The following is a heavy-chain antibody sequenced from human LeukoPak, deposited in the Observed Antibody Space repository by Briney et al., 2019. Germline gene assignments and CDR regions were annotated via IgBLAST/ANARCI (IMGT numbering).Heavy chain of an antibody. J-gene: IGHJ4*02. CDR1: GFTFNTYE. D-gene: IGHD5-18*01. V-gene: IGHV3-48*03. CDR2: ISSSGNTI. CDR3: ARCRFYSYTYYFDY. Sequence: PGGSLRLSCAASGFTFNTYEMNWVRQSPGKGLEWVSYISSSGNTIYYTDSVKGRFSISRNNAKNSLYLQMDSLKAEDTAVYYCARCRFYSYTYYFDYWGQGTLVTVSS.